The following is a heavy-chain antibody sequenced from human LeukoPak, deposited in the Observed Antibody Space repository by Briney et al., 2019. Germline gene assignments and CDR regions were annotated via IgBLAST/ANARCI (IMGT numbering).Heavy chain of an antibody. Sequence: PSETLSLTCAVSGYSISSGYYWGWIRQPPGKGLEWIGSICHSGSTYYNPSLKSRVTISVDTSKNQFSLKLSSVTAADTAVYYCAGSDYSIPWGQGTLVTVSS. J-gene: IGHJ4*02. CDR1: GYSISSGYY. V-gene: IGHV4-38-2*01. CDR2: ICHSGST. D-gene: IGHD4-11*01. CDR3: AGSDYSIP.